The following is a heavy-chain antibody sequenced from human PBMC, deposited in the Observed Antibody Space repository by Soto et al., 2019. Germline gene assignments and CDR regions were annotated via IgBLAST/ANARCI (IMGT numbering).Heavy chain of an antibody. Sequence: SVKVSCKASGYTFTSYEINWVRQATGQGREWMGWMNPNSGNTGYAQKFQGRVTMTRNTSISTAYMELSSLRSEDTAGYYCARLKGILTCFRGWFDPWGQGTLVTVSS. D-gene: IGHD3-9*01. CDR2: MNPNSGNT. J-gene: IGHJ5*02. V-gene: IGHV1-8*01. CDR1: GYTFTSYE. CDR3: ARLKGILTCFRGWFDP.